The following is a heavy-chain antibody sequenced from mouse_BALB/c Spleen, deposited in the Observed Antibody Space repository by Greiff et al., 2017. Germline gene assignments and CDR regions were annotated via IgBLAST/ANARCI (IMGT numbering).Heavy chain of an antibody. CDR3: ARLNDGYYGFAY. CDR2: INPSTGYT. Sequence: QVQLQQSGAELAKPGASVKMYCKASGYTFTSYWMHWVKQRPGQGLEWIGYINPSTGYTEYNQKFKDKATLTADKSSSTAYMQLSSLTSEDSAVYYCARLNDGYYGFAYWGQGTLVTVSA. V-gene: IGHV1-7*01. J-gene: IGHJ3*01. CDR1: GYTFTSYW. D-gene: IGHD2-3*01.